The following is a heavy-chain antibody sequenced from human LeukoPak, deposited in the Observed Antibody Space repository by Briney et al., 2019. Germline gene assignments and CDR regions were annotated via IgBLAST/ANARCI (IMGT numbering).Heavy chain of an antibody. V-gene: IGHV3-21*01. D-gene: IGHD3-10*01. CDR2: ISSSSSYI. Sequence: GGSLRLSCAAPGFTFSSYSMNWVRQAPGKGLEWVSSISSSSSYIYYADSVKGRFTISRDNAKNSLYLQMNSLRAEDTAVYYCAAQKHYGQRVDYWGQGTLVTVSS. J-gene: IGHJ4*02. CDR3: AAQKHYGQRVDY. CDR1: GFTFSSYS.